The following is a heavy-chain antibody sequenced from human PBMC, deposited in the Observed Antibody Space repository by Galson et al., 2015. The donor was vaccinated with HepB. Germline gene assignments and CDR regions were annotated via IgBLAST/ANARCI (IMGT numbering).Heavy chain of an antibody. D-gene: IGHD3-22*01. V-gene: IGHV4-61*02. J-gene: IGHJ3*02. CDR3: ARDSERLYYYDSSGYYYDAFDI. CDR1: GGSISSGSYY. Sequence: TLSLTCTVSGGSISSGSYYWSWIRQPAGKGLEWIGRIYTSGSTNYNPSLKSRVTISVDTSKNQFSLKLSSVTAADTAVYYCARDSERLYYYDSSGYYYDAFDIWGQGTMVTVSS. CDR2: IYTSGST.